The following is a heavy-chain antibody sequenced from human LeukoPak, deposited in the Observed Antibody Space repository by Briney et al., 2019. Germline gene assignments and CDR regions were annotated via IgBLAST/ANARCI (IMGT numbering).Heavy chain of an antibody. Sequence: SETLSLTCAVYGGSFSGYYWSWIRQPPGKGLEWIGEINHSGSTNYNPSLKSRVTISVDTSKNQFSLKLSSVTAADTAVYYCARGSSWSNADGMDVWGQRTTVTVSS. CDR3: ARGSSWSNADGMDV. J-gene: IGHJ6*02. CDR2: INHSGST. D-gene: IGHD6-13*01. CDR1: GGSFSGYY. V-gene: IGHV4-34*01.